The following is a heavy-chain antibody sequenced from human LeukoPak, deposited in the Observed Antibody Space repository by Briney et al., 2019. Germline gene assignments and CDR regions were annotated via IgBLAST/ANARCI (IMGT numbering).Heavy chain of an antibody. D-gene: IGHD5/OR15-5a*01. Sequence: ASVKVSCKVSGYTLTELSMHWVRQAPGKGLEWMGGFDPEDGETIYAQKFQGRVTMTRDMSTSTVYMELSSLRSEDTAVYYCARLEPSLRGSTFDYWGQGTLVTVSS. CDR3: ARLEPSLRGSTFDY. J-gene: IGHJ4*02. CDR2: FDPEDGET. V-gene: IGHV1-24*01. CDR1: GYTLTELS.